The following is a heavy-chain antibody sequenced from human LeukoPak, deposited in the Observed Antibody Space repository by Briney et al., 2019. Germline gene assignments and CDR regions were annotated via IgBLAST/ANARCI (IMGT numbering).Heavy chain of an antibody. CDR2: ISSSSNNI. J-gene: IGHJ5*02. D-gene: IGHD3-10*01. CDR1: GFIFSDYY. Sequence: PGGPLRLSCAGSGFIFSDYYMSWIRQAPGKGLEWVSYISSSSNNIYYADSVKGRFTISRDNAKNSLYLQMNSLRAEDTAVYYCARAYGSGREYNWFDPWGQGTLVTVSS. CDR3: ARAYGSGREYNWFDP. V-gene: IGHV3-11*01.